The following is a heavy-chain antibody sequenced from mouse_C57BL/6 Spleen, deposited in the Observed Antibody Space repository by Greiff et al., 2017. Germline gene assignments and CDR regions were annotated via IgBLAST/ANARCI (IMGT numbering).Heavy chain of an antibody. D-gene: IGHD2-3*01. V-gene: IGHV1-64*01. CDR2: IHPNSGST. Sequence: VQLQQPGAELVKPGASVKLSCKASGYNFTSYWMHWVKQRPGQGLEWIGMIHPNSGSTNYNEKFKSKATLTVDKSSSTAYMQLSSLTSEDSAVYYCAIIYDGYYWYFDVWGTGTTVTVSS. J-gene: IGHJ1*03. CDR3: AIIYDGYYWYFDV. CDR1: GYNFTSYW.